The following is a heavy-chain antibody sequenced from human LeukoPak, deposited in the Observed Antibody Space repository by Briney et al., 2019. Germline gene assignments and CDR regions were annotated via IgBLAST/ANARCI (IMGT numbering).Heavy chain of an antibody. CDR1: GGTFSSYA. D-gene: IGHD3-16*01. J-gene: IGHJ6*03. CDR2: IIPIFGTA. V-gene: IGHV1-69*01. CDR3: ARNKDYGDYYYYMDV. Sequence: SVKVSCKASGGTFSSYAISWVRQAPGQGLEWMGGIIPIFGTANYAQKFQSRVTITADESTSTAYMELSSLRSEDTAVYYCARNKDYGDYYYYMDVWGKGTTVTVSS.